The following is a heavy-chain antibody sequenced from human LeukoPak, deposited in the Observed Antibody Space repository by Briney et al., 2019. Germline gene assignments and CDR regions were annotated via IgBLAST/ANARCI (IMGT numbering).Heavy chain of an antibody. Sequence: GGSLRLSCAASGFTFNTYEMNWVRQAPGKGLEWVSYISSSSSTMFYADSVKGRFTISRDNAKNSLYLQMSSLRAEDTAVYYCARGGYDVSYYYYYGMDVWGQGDHGHRLL. J-gene: IGHJ6*02. CDR2: ISSSSSTM. CDR3: ARGGYDVSYYYYYGMDV. CDR1: GFTFNTYE. D-gene: IGHD2-15*01. V-gene: IGHV3-48*03.